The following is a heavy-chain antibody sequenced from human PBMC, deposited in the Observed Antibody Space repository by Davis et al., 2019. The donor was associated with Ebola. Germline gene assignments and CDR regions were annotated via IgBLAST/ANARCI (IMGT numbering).Heavy chain of an antibody. V-gene: IGHV3-43D*03. CDR2: ISWDGGST. CDR3: ARVSKTGEIDY. Sequence: PGGSLRLSCAASGFTFDDYAMHWVRQAPGKGLEWVSLISWDGGSTYYADSVKGRFTISRDNSKNTLYLQMNSLRAEDTAVYYCARVSKTGEIDYWGQGTLVTVSS. CDR1: GFTFDDYA. J-gene: IGHJ4*02. D-gene: IGHD7-27*01.